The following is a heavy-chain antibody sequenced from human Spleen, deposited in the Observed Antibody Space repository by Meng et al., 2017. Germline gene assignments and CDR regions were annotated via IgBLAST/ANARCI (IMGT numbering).Heavy chain of an antibody. V-gene: IGHV1-8*01. D-gene: IGHD6-13*01. CDR1: GYTYTHYQ. CDR3: ARGKGGSSWNY. J-gene: IGHJ4*02. Sequence: QVQLVQSGAEVKKPGASVKVSCKASGYTYTHYQMDWVRQAPGQGLEWMGWMNPNSGDTGYAQKFQGRVTMTRNTSITTAYMELSRLRSEDTAVYYCARGKGGSSWNYWGQGTLVTVSS. CDR2: MNPNSGDT.